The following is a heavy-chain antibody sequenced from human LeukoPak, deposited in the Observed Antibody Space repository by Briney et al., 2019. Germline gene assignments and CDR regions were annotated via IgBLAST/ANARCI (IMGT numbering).Heavy chain of an antibody. CDR3: ARGGQPTDF. D-gene: IGHD1-26*01. Sequence: GGPLRLSCAASGFTFSNYWMHWVRQAPGKGLFWVSRINGDGSSTNYADSVKGRFTISRDNAKNTLYLQMNSLRAEDTAVYYCARGGQPTDFWGQGTLVTVSS. CDR1: GFTFSNYW. CDR2: INGDGSST. V-gene: IGHV3-74*01. J-gene: IGHJ4*02.